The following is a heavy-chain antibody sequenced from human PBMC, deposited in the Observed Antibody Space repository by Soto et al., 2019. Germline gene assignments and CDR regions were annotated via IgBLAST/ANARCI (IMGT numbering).Heavy chain of an antibody. CDR2: INASNGNT. Sequence: ASLKVSCKASGYPFTIYAMHWVLQAPGQRLEWMGWINASNGNTKYSQKSQGRVTITRDTSASTAYMELSSLRSEDTAVYYCARGSLVPFAFSLDYWGQGTLVTVSS. CDR1: GYPFTIYA. V-gene: IGHV1-3*01. CDR3: ARGSLVPFAFSLDY. D-gene: IGHD3-16*02. J-gene: IGHJ4*02.